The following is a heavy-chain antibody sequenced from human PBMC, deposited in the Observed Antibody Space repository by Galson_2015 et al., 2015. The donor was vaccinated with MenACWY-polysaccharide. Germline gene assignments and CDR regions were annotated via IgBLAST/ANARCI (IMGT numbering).Heavy chain of an antibody. D-gene: IGHD3-10*01. Sequence: TLSLTCFVSGGFISSGVHYWSWIRQPAGKGLEWIGRINTSGSATYNPSLKSRVTISVDTSKNQFSLNVRSVTAADTAVYFCVRETGSGAYYSDYHRMDVWGRGTTVIVSS. V-gene: IGHV4-61*02. CDR2: INTSGSA. CDR3: VRETGSGAYYSDYHRMDV. CDR1: GGFISSGVHY. J-gene: IGHJ6*02.